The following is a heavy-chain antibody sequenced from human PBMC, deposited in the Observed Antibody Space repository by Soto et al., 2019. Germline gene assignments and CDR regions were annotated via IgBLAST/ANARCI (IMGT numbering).Heavy chain of an antibody. Sequence: SLRLSCAASGFTFSSYSMNWVRQAPGKGLEWVSSISSSSSYIYYADSVKGRFTISRDNAKNSLYLQMNSLRAEDTAVYYCARVFPPRGYFDWLPNDAFDIWGQGTMVTVSS. CDR2: ISSSSSYI. D-gene: IGHD3-9*01. CDR1: GFTFSSYS. J-gene: IGHJ3*02. V-gene: IGHV3-21*01. CDR3: ARVFPPRGYFDWLPNDAFDI.